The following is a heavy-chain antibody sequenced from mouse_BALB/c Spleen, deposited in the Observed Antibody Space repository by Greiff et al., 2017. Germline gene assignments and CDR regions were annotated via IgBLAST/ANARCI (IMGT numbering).Heavy chain of an antibody. V-gene: IGHV1S81*02. CDR3: TRIHRYDGYYFDY. CDR1: GYTFTSYY. D-gene: IGHD2-14*01. CDR2: INPSNGGT. Sequence: QVQLQQSGAELVKPGASVKLSCKASGYTFTSYYMYWVKQRPGQGLEWIGEINPSNGGTNFNEKFKSKATLTVDKSSSTAYMQLSSLTSEDSAVYYCTRIHRYDGYYFDYWGQGTTLTVSS. J-gene: IGHJ2*01.